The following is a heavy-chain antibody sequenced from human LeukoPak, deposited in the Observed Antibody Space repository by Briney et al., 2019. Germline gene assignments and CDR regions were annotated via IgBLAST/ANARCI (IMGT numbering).Heavy chain of an antibody. D-gene: IGHD2-2*01. Sequence: SETLSLTCTVSGGSIRSSSYYWDWIRQPPGKGLEWIGSMYYNGSTFYNPSLKGGSTYYNPSLKNRVTISVDTSKNQFSLKLSSVTAADTAVYYCAREPGYQLPPDYWGQGTLVTVSS. CDR2: MYYNGSTFYNPSLKGGST. J-gene: IGHJ4*02. CDR3: AREPGYQLPPDY. CDR1: GGSIRSSSYY. V-gene: IGHV4-39*02.